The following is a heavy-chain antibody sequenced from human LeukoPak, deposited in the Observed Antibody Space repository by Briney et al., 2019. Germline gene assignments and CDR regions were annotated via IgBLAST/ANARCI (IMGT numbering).Heavy chain of an antibody. J-gene: IGHJ5*02. CDR3: AYDSIGYYHIQFDP. Sequence: GRSLRLSCAASGFTFSSYGMHGVRQSPGKGLEGLTVISYDGSNKYYADSVKGRFTISRDNSKNTLYLQMNSLRAEDTAVYYCAYDSIGYYHIQFDPWGQGTLVTVSS. CDR2: ISYDGSNK. D-gene: IGHD3-22*01. V-gene: IGHV3-30*03. CDR1: GFTFSSYG.